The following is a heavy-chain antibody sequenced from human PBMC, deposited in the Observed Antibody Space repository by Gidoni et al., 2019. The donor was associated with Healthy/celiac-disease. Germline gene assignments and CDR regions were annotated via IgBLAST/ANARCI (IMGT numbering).Heavy chain of an antibody. J-gene: IGHJ1*01. V-gene: IGHV3-23*01. D-gene: IGHD3-10*01. CDR3: AKAHGVRGVIWYFQH. Sequence: EVQLLESGGGLLQPGGSLRLSCAASGFTFSSYAMSWVRQAPGKGLEGVAAIRGSGGSTYYADSVKGRFTISRDNSKNTLYLQMNSLRAEDTAVYYCAKAHGVRGVIWYFQHWGQGTLVTVSS. CDR1: GFTFSSYA. CDR2: IRGSGGST.